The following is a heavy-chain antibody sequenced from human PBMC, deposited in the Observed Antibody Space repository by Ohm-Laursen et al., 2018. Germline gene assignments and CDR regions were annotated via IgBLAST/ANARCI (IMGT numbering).Heavy chain of an antibody. V-gene: IGHV4-59*08. D-gene: IGHD1-26*01. CDR3: ADNRLGSSFDN. J-gene: IGHJ4*02. Sequence: SDTLSLTCTVSGESINTYFWSWIRQPPGKGLEYISWIHYSGTTNYNPSLRSRVTISVDTSKNQISLKGRSVTAADTAVYYCADNRLGSSFDNWGQGTVVTVSP. CDR1: GESINTYF. CDR2: IHYSGTT.